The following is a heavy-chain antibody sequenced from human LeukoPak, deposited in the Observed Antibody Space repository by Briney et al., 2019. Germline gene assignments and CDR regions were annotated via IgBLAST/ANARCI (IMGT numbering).Heavy chain of an antibody. D-gene: IGHD2-8*01. V-gene: IGHV4-59*01. CDR2: INYSGKT. CDR3: ARVSTNGLSNWFDP. CDR1: GGSISNYY. J-gene: IGHJ5*02. Sequence: SETLSLTCTVSGGSISNYYWTFIRQPPGKELEWIGYINYSGKTFYNPSLKSRVTISIDTPSNQFSLKLTSVIAADTAVYFCARVSTNGLSNWFDPWGQGTLVTVSS.